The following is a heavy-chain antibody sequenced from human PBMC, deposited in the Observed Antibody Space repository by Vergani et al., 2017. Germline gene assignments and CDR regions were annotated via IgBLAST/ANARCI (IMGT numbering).Heavy chain of an antibody. CDR3: VRDFHSRGPFDV. V-gene: IGHV4-38-2*02. Sequence: QVQLQQWGAGVVKPSGTLSLTCRVSGLSITGGNYWGWVRQSPVSGLEWLGSVFHLGTLYYNPSLQSRVTISMDANNHFSLKLTSVTAADTAVYYCVRDFHSRGPFDVWGQGSLVTVAS. J-gene: IGHJ4*02. CDR2: VFHLGTL. D-gene: IGHD3/OR15-3a*01. CDR1: GLSITGGNY.